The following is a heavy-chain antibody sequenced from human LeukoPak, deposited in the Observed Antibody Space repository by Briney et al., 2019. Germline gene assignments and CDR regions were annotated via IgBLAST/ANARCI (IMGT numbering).Heavy chain of an antibody. CDR1: GFSFSSYS. CDR2: ISRVSANT. J-gene: IGHJ4*02. D-gene: IGHD6-13*01. CDR3: ARDPSRSWIPFDY. V-gene: IGHV3-48*04. Sequence: GGSLRLSCAASGFSFSSYSMNWVRQAPGKGLEWISHISRVSANTWFADSVKGRFTFSRDNGKNLLFLQMNSLRAEDTAVYYCARDPSRSWIPFDYWGQGTLVTVSS.